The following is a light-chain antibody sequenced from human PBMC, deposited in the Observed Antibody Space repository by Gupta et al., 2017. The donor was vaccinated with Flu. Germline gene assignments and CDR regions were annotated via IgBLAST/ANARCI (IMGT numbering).Light chain of an antibody. Sequence: EIVLTQSPGTLSLSPGERATLSCRASEDVSSSYLGWYQQKPGQAPRLLIYGASSRATGIPDRFRGSGSGTDFTLTISRLEPEDFAVYYCQQDGSSPRTFGPGTKVDIK. CDR1: EDVSSSY. V-gene: IGKV3-20*01. CDR2: GAS. J-gene: IGKJ3*01. CDR3: QQDGSSPRT.